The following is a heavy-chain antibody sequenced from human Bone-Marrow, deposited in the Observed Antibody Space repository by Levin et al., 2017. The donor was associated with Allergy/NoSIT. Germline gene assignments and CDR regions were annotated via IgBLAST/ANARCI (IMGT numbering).Heavy chain of an antibody. J-gene: IGHJ4*02. CDR1: GFTFSSYG. CDR3: AKGVSSWYFDY. D-gene: IGHD6-13*01. V-gene: IGHV3-30*18. Sequence: LSLTCAASGFTFSSYGMHWVRQAPGKGLEWVAVISYDGSNKYYADSVKGRFTISRDNSKNTLYLQMNSLRAEDTAVYYCAKGVSSWYFDYWGQGTLVTVSS. CDR2: ISYDGSNK.